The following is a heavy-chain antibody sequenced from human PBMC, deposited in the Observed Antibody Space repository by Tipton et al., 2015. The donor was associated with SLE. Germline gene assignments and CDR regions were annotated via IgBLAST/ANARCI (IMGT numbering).Heavy chain of an antibody. V-gene: IGHV4-4*07. Sequence: TLSLTCNVSGVSMNGYFWNWIRQPAGKPLEWIGRIYAWDSTDYNPSLKSRVAMSRDASKNQFSLRLDSVTAADTAVYYCAARSGDVLYYYYMDVWGKGTTVTVSS. CDR2: IYAWDST. CDR1: GVSMNGYF. J-gene: IGHJ6*03. D-gene: IGHD7-27*01. CDR3: AARSGDVLYYYYMDV.